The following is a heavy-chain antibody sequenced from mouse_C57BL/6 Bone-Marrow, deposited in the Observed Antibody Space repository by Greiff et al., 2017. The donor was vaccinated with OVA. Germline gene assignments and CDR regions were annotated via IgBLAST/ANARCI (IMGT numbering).Heavy chain of an antibody. CDR2: IYWDDAK. V-gene: IGHV8-12*01. Sequence: QVTLKVSGPGILQSSQTLSLTCSFSGFSLSTSGMGVSWIRQPSGQGLVWLAHIYWDDAKCYNPSLQSRLPISKDTSINQVFLKFTSVDTADTATYYCARGYSNYVEGAMDYWGQGTSVTVSS. D-gene: IGHD2-5*01. CDR3: ARGYSNYVEGAMDY. CDR1: GFSLSTSGMG. J-gene: IGHJ4*01.